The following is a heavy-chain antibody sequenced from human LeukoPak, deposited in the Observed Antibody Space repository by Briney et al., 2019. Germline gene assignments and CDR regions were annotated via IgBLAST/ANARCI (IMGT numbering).Heavy chain of an antibody. V-gene: IGHV3-21*01. Sequence: GGSLRLSCAASGFTFSSYSMNWVRQAPGKGLEWVSSISSSSSYIYYADSMKGRFTISRDNAKNSLYLQMSSLRAEDTAVYYCARGYCSSTSCYPYYYYGMDVWGQGTTVTVSS. CDR3: ARGYCSSTSCYPYYYYGMDV. CDR2: ISSSSSYI. J-gene: IGHJ6*02. CDR1: GFTFSSYS. D-gene: IGHD2-2*01.